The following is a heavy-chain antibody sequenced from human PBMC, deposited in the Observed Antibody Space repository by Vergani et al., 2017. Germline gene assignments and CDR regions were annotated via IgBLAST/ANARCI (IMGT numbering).Heavy chain of an antibody. V-gene: IGHV4-34*01. CDR2: INHSGRT. CDR1: GGSFSGYY. D-gene: IGHD3-10*01. CDR3: ARRITMVRGPNWFDP. J-gene: IGHJ5*02. Sequence: QVQLQQWGAGLLKPSETLSLTCAVYGGSFSGYYWSWIRQPPGKGLEWIGEINHSGRTNYNPSLKSRVTISVDTSKNQFSLKLSSVTAADTAVYYCARRITMVRGPNWFDPWGQGTLVTVSS.